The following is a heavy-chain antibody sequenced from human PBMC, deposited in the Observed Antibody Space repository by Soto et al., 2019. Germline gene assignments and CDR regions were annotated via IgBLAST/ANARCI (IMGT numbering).Heavy chain of an antibody. CDR2: FDPEDGET. J-gene: IGHJ4*02. D-gene: IGHD3-22*01. CDR1: GYTLTELS. V-gene: IGHV1-24*01. CDR3: AANNYDSGGYYPPFDY. Sequence: GASVKVSCKVSGYTLTELSMHWVRQAPGKGLEWMGGFDPEDGETIYVQKFQGRVTMTEDTSADTAYMELSSLRSEDTAVYYCAANNYDSGGYYPPFDYWGQGTLVTVSS.